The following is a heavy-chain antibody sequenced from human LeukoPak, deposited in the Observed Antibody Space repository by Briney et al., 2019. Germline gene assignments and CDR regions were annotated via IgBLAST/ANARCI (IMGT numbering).Heavy chain of an antibody. CDR3: ARATHYYYYMDV. CDR2: IYTSGST. Sequence: SETLSLTCTVSGGSISSYYWSWIRQPPGKGLEWIGYIYTSGSTNYNPSLKSRVTISVDTSKNQFSLKLSSVTAADTAVYYCARATHYYYYMDVWGKGTTVTVS. D-gene: IGHD5-12*01. J-gene: IGHJ6*03. CDR1: GGSISSYY. V-gene: IGHV4-4*09.